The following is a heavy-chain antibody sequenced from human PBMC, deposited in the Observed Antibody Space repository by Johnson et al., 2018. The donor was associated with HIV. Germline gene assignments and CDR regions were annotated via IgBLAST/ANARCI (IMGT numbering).Heavy chain of an antibody. J-gene: IGHJ3*02. Sequence: QMQLVESGGGVVQPGRSLRLSCAASGFTFSSYGMHWVRQAPGKGLEWVAVISYDGSNKYYADSVKGRFTISRDNSKNTLYLQMNSLRAVDTAVYYCAKGFFELDDAFDIWGQGTMVTVSS. CDR3: AKGFFELDDAFDI. CDR2: ISYDGSNK. D-gene: IGHD3/OR15-3a*01. CDR1: GFTFSSYG. V-gene: IGHV3-30*18.